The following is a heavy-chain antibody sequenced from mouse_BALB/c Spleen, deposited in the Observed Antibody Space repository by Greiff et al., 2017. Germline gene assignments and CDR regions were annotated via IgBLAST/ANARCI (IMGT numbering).Heavy chain of an antibody. V-gene: IGHV5-9-4*01. D-gene: IGHD2-3*01. J-gene: IGHJ3*01. CDR3: AREDGYYWFAY. CDR1: GFTFSSYA. Sequence: DVKLVESGGGLVKPGGSLKLSCAASGFTFSSYAMSWVRQSPEKRLEWVAEISSGGSYTYYPDTVTGRFTISRDNAKNTLYLEMSSLRSEDTAMYYCAREDGYYWFAYWGQGTLVTVSA. CDR2: ISSGGSYT.